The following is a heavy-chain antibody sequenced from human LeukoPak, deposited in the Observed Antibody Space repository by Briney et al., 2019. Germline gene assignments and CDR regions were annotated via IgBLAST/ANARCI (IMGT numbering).Heavy chain of an antibody. Sequence: GGSLRLSCAASGFTFSSYAMSWVRQAPGKGLGWVSAISGSGGSTYYADSVKGRFTISRDNSKNTLYLQMNSLRAEDTAVYYCAKDDSSSLIIYWGQGTLVTVSS. J-gene: IGHJ4*02. CDR2: ISGSGGST. D-gene: IGHD6-13*01. CDR3: AKDDSSSLIIY. CDR1: GFTFSSYA. V-gene: IGHV3-23*01.